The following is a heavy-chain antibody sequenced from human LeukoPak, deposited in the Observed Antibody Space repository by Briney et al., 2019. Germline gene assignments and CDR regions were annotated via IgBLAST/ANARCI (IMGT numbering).Heavy chain of an antibody. J-gene: IGHJ4*02. V-gene: IGHV4-38-2*02. CDR3: ARVSGYSYGFESDY. CDR1: GYSISSGFY. CDR2: VYHGGSS. Sequence: PSETLSLTCTVSGYSISSGFYWGWIRQPPGKGLEWIGNVYHGGSSYYNPSPKSRVTISVDTSKNQFSLKLSSVTAADTAVYYCARVSGYSYGFESDYWGQGTLVTVSS. D-gene: IGHD5-18*01.